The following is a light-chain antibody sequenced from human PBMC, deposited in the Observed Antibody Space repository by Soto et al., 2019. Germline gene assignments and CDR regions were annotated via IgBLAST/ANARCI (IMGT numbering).Light chain of an antibody. J-gene: IGLJ2*01. CDR1: SSDVGGYNY. Sequence: QPVLTQPASVSGSPGQSITISCTGTSSDVGGYNYVCWYQQYPGKAPKLMIYGVSNRASGISNRFSGSKSGNTASLTISGLQAEDEADYYCSSYTTTSTLVFGGGTKLTVL. CDR3: SSYTTTSTLV. CDR2: GVS. V-gene: IGLV2-14*01.